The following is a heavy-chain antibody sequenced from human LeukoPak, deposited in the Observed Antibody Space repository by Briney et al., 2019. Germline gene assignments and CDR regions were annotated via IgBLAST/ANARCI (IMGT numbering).Heavy chain of an antibody. J-gene: IGHJ4*02. V-gene: IGHV4-39*01. CDR2: IYYSGST. Sequence: SETLSLTCTVSGGSISSSSYSWGWIRQPPGKGLEWIGSIYYSGSTYYNPSLKSRVTISVDTSKNQFSLKLSSVTAADTAVYYCARHRQLWPWVDYWGQGTLVTVSS. CDR1: GGSISSSSYS. D-gene: IGHD5-18*01. CDR3: ARHRQLWPWVDY.